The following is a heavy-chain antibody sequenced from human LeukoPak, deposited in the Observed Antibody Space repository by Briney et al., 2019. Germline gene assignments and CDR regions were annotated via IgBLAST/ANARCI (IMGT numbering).Heavy chain of an antibody. CDR2: ISSSSSYI. V-gene: IGHV3-21*01. J-gene: IGHJ6*02. CDR3: ARGPLYCSGGSCYSSDYYGMDV. CDR1: GFTFSSYS. Sequence: GGSLRLSCAASGFTFSSYSMNWVRQAPGKGLEWVSSISSSSSYIYYADSVRGRFTISRDNAKNSLYLQMNSLRAEDTAVYYCARGPLYCSGGSCYSSDYYGMDVWGQGTTVTVSS. D-gene: IGHD2-15*01.